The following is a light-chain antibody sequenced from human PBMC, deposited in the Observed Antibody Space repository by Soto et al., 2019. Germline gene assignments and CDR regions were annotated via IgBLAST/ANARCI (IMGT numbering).Light chain of an antibody. V-gene: IGLV2-11*01. CDR3: CSYAASSWV. CDR1: SSDVGSYNY. Sequence: QSVLTPPRSVSGSPGQSVSISCTGTSSDVGSYNYVSWYQQHPGKAPKLMIYDVRKRPSGVPDRFSGSRSGNTASLTISGLQAEDEANYFCCSYAASSWVFGGGTQLTVL. CDR2: DVR. J-gene: IGLJ3*02.